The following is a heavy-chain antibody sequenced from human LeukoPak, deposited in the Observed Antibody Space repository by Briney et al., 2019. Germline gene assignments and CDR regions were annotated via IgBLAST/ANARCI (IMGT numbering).Heavy chain of an antibody. J-gene: IGHJ3*02. V-gene: IGHV3-11*01. D-gene: IGHD3-22*01. CDR3: VRDAMIVVVGAFDI. CDR2: ISSSSRGTST. Sequence: GGSLRLSCSASGFTFSDYYMSWIRQAPGKGLEWVSYISSSSRGTSTYYADSVKGRFTISRDNAKNSLYLQMNNLRAEDTAVYYCVRDAMIVVVGAFDIWGQGTMVTVSS. CDR1: GFTFSDYY.